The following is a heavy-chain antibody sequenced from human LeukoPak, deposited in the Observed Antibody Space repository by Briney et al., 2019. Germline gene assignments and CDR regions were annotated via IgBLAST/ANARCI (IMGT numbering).Heavy chain of an antibody. D-gene: IGHD3-9*01. CDR1: GGSISSGGYY. CDR3: ARDRGLRYFNWFDP. J-gene: IGHJ5*02. CDR2: VYYSGST. V-gene: IGHV4-31*03. Sequence: SQTLSLTCTVSGGSISSGGYYWSWIRQHPGKGLEWIGYVYYSGSTYYNPSLKSRVTISVDTSKNQFSLKLSSVTAADTAVYSCARDRGLRYFNWFDPWGQGTLVTVSS.